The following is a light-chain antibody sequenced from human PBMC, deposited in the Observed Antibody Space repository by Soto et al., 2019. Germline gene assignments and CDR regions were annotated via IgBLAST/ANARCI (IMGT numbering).Light chain of an antibody. Sequence: QPVLTQPPSVSGAPGQRVTISCTGSSSNIGAGYDVHWYQQLPGTAPKLLIYGNSNRPSGVPDRFSGSKSGTSASLAITGLQAEDEADYYCQSYGSSLSALVFGGGTKLTVL. V-gene: IGLV1-40*01. J-gene: IGLJ2*01. CDR3: QSYGSSLSALV. CDR2: GNS. CDR1: SSNIGAGYD.